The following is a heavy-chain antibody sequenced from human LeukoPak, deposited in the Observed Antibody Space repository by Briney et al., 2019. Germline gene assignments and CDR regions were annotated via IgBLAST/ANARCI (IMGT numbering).Heavy chain of an antibody. Sequence: PGGSLRLSCAASGFTFSNYYMSWIRQAPGKGLEWLSYISSSGSTIYYADSVEGRFTISRDNAKNSLYLHMNSLRAEDTAVYYCARDFSDPNYYFYYMDVWGKGTTVTVSS. CDR2: ISSSGSTI. D-gene: IGHD1-26*01. CDR1: GFTFSNYY. V-gene: IGHV3-11*04. CDR3: ARDFSDPNYYFYYMDV. J-gene: IGHJ6*03.